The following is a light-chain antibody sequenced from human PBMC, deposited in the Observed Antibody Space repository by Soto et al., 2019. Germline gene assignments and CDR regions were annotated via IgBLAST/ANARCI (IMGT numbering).Light chain of an antibody. CDR2: GNS. J-gene: IGLJ3*02. V-gene: IGLV1-40*01. CDR1: SSNIGAGYD. CDR3: QSYDSSLSGYWV. Sequence: QAVVTQPPSVSGAPGQRVTISCTGSSSNIGAGYDVHWYQQLPGTAPKLLIYGNSKRPSGVPDRFSGSKSGTSASLAITGLQAEDEADYYCQSYDSSLSGYWVFGGGTKVTVL.